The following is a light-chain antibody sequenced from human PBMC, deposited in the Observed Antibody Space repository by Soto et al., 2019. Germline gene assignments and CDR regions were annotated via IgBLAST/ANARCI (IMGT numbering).Light chain of an antibody. Sequence: IQMAQRPSSLAGSVGERVTITCRASQSISSYLNWYHQKPGKAPKLLIYAASSLQSGVPSRFSGSGSGTDFTLTISSLQPEDFASYYCQQNYNTPYTFGQGTRLEIK. V-gene: IGKV1-39*01. CDR2: AAS. CDR1: QSISSY. J-gene: IGKJ5*01. CDR3: QQNYNTPYT.